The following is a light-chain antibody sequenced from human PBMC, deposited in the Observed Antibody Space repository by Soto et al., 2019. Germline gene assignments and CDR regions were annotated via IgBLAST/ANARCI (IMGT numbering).Light chain of an antibody. Sequence: DIQMTQSPSSLSASVGDRVTITCRASQSLRSYLNGSQQKPWKALMLLIYSASSVQSGVQTRFSGSGSGTDFPRTICSLQTEDFATYYRQQSYSTPYTFGQGTKLDLK. CDR3: QQSYSTPYT. V-gene: IGKV1-39*01. CDR2: SAS. CDR1: QSLRSY. J-gene: IGKJ2*01.